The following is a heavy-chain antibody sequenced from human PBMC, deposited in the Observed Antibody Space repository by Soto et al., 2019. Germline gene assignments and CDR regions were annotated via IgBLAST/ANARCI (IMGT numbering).Heavy chain of an antibody. CDR2: ISAYNGNT. CDR3: ARASQRGFWRDVYWFDP. V-gene: IGHV1-18*01. Sequence: ASVKVSCKASGYTFTSYGISWVRQAPGQGLEWMGWISAYNGNTNYAQKLQGRVTMTTDTSTSTAYMELRSLRSDDTAVYYCARASQRGFWRDVYWFDPWGQGPLVTVSS. D-gene: IGHD3-3*01. CDR1: GYTFTSYG. J-gene: IGHJ5*02.